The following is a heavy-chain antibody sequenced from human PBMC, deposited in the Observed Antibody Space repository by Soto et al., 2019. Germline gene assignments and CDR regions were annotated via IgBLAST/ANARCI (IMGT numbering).Heavy chain of an antibody. J-gene: IGHJ4*02. Sequence: EVQLLESGGDLVQPGGSLRLSCAASGFSFGGYGMSWVRQAPGKGPEWVSALSGSGSTTYYADSVRGRFIISRDNSRDTLFLQMNSLRAEDTAVYFCAKASKGYTGYDLDYWGQGTVVTVSP. CDR1: GFSFGGYG. D-gene: IGHD5-12*01. V-gene: IGHV3-23*01. CDR2: LSGSGSTT. CDR3: AKASKGYTGYDLDY.